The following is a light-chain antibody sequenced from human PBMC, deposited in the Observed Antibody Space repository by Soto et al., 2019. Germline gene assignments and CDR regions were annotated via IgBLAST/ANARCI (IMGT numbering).Light chain of an antibody. V-gene: IGKV3-15*01. CDR3: QQYNSWPRT. J-gene: IGKJ1*01. CDR2: GAS. CDR1: QSVGNN. Sequence: EIVMTQSPATLSVSPGERASLSCGASQSVGNNLAWYRQKPGQAPRLLVYGASTRATGVPARFSGSGSGTEFTLIISSLRSEDFAVYYCQQYNSWPRTFGQGTKVDIK.